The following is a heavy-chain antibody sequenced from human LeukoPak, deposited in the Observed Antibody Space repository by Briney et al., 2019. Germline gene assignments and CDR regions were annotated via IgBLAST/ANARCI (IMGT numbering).Heavy chain of an antibody. V-gene: IGHV1-2*02. J-gene: IGHJ4*02. CDR3: ARMFDYGDLIPFDY. D-gene: IGHD4-17*01. CDR1: GYRFTAYR. CDR2: IDPNNGDT. Sequence: ASVKVSCKASGYRFTAYRVHWVRQAPGQGLDWMGYIDPNNGDTKYAQKFQGRVTMTRDTSINTVYMEVIRLTSDDTTVYYCARMFDYGDLIPFDYWGQGTLVTVSS.